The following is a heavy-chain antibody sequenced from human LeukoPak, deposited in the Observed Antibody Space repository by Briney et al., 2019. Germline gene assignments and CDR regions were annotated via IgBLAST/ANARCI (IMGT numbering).Heavy chain of an antibody. CDR2: INWNGGST. V-gene: IGHV3-20*04. J-gene: IGHJ4*02. Sequence: GGSLRLSCAASGFTLDDYGMSWVRQPPGKGLEWVSGINWNGGSTGYPDSVKGRFTITRDNAKNPVYLQMSRLRAEDTVVYYCAISLAVAGPNDYWGQGTLVTVSS. D-gene: IGHD6-19*01. CDR3: AISLAVAGPNDY. CDR1: GFTLDDYG.